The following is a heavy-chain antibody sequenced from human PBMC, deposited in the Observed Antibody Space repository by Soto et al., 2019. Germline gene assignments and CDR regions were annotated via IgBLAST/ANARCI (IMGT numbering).Heavy chain of an antibody. V-gene: IGHV1-69*13. D-gene: IGHD5-18*01. Sequence: APVKVSANTSGRTFCSYATSWVRQAPGEGLECMGGIIPMFSSPAYEQKFRGRVSISADSATSTAYLDLSSQKSEDSVPDHCVRGTRDRRTSSCHSLQGYFRHDLDVWGPGTTVTVSS. J-gene: IGHJ6*02. CDR1: GRTFCSYA. CDR3: VRGTRDRRTSSCHSLQGYFRHDLDV. CDR2: IIPMFSSP.